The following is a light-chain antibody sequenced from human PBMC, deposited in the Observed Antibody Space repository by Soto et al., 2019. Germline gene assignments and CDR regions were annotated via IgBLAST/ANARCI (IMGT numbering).Light chain of an antibody. V-gene: IGKV3-20*01. CDR1: QSGSSTY. J-gene: IGKJ2*01. Sequence: ETVLTQSPGTLSLSPGERATLSCRASQSGSSTYLAWYQQKPGQAPRLLIYGASSRATGIPDRFSGSGSGTDFTRTISRLEPEDFAVYDCQQYDSSPRTFGQGTKLEIK. CDR3: QQYDSSPRT. CDR2: GAS.